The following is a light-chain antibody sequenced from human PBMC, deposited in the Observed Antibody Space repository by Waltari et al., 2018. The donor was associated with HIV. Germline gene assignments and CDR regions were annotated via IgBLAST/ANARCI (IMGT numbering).Light chain of an antibody. V-gene: IGLV2-11*01. CDR3: CSYAGSSSTI. J-gene: IGLJ2*01. Sequence: QSALTQPRSMSGSPGQSVTISCPGTSSDVGDYNYVSWYRQDPGKAPKVMIYDVSKRPSWVPDRFSGSKSGNTASLTISGLQAEDEADYYCCSYAGSSSTIFGGGTKLTVL. CDR1: SSDVGDYNY. CDR2: DVS.